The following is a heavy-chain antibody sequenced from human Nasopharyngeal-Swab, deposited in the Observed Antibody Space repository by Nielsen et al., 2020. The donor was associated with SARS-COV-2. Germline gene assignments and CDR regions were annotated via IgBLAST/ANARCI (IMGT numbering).Heavy chain of an antibody. J-gene: IGHJ6*03. CDR3: ARRGYGGSGSYYFYYYMDV. V-gene: IGHV5-51*01. CDR1: GYNFTTYW. CDR2: IYPGDSDT. Sequence: KVSCKGSGYNFTTYWIGWVRQMPGKGLEWMGIIYPGDSDTRYSPSFQGQVTISADKSISTAYLQWSSLKASDTAMYYCARRGYGGSGSYYFYYYMDVWGKGTTVTASS. D-gene: IGHD4-23*01.